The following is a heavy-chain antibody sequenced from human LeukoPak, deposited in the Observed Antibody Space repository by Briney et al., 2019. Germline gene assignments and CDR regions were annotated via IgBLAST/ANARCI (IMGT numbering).Heavy chain of an antibody. D-gene: IGHD6-6*01. J-gene: IGHJ4*02. Sequence: GGSLRLSCAASGFTFSDYYMSWIRQAPGKGLEWVSYISSSGSTIYYADSVKGRFTISRDNAKNSLYLQMNSLRAEDTAVYYCARIAIAARPCYFDYWGQGTLVTVPS. CDR3: ARIAIAARPCYFDY. V-gene: IGHV3-11*04. CDR1: GFTFSDYY. CDR2: ISSSGSTI.